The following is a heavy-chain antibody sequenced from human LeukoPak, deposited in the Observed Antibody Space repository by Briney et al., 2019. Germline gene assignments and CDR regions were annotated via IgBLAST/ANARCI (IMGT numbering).Heavy chain of an antibody. Sequence: GGSLRLSCAASGFTFSSYAMSWVRQAPGKGLEWVSSISSSGYDIYYADSVKGRFTISRDNAKNSLYLQMNSLRAEDTALYYCAKGVRITMVRGAFDIWGQGTMVTVSS. D-gene: IGHD3-10*01. J-gene: IGHJ3*02. CDR3: AKGVRITMVRGAFDI. CDR2: ISSSGYDI. CDR1: GFTFSSYA. V-gene: IGHV3-23*01.